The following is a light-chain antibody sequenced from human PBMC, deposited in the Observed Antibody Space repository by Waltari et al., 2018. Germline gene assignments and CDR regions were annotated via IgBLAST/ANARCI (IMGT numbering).Light chain of an antibody. CDR3: QSYDISLSGSV. CDR2: ANA. Sequence: QSVLTQPPSVSGAPGQRVTISCTGSSSNIGAPYDVHWYQQLPGTATKLVIYANANRPSGVPDRFSGSKSGTSASLAITGLQAEDEADYYCQSYDISLSGSVFGSGTKVTVL. J-gene: IGLJ6*01. V-gene: IGLV1-40*01. CDR1: SSNIGAPYD.